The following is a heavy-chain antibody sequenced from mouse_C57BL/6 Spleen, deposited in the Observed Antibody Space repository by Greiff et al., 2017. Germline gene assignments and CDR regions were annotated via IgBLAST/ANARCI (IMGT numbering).Heavy chain of an antibody. J-gene: IGHJ3*01. CDR3: ARRENYGPTFAY. Sequence: VQLQQSGAELVKPGASVKMSCKASGYTFTNYPIEWMKQNHGKSLEWIGNFHPYNDDTKYNEKFKGKATLTVEKASSTVYLELSRLTADDSAVYYCARRENYGPTFAYWGQGTLVTVSA. D-gene: IGHD1-2*01. CDR2: FHPYNDDT. CDR1: GYTFTNYP. V-gene: IGHV1-47*01.